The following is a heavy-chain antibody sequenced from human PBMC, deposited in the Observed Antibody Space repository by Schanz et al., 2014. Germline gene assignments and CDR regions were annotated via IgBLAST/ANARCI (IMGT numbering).Heavy chain of an antibody. CDR2: INPSVGNT. D-gene: IGHD3-10*01. CDR3: ATNSPFRMVRGSNAFDA. V-gene: IGHV1-46*03. J-gene: IGHJ3*01. CDR1: GYTFTTYY. Sequence: QVQLVQSGAEVKKPGVSVKVSCKASGYTFTTYYIHWVRQAPGQGLEWMGLINPSVGNTNYAQKFRGRVTMTRDTSTSTVYMELSSLRSEDTAVYYCATNSPFRMVRGSNAFDAWGQGTMVTVSS.